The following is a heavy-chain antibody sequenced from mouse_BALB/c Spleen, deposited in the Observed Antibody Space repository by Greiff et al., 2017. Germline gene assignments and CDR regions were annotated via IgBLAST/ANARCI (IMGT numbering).Heavy chain of an antibody. CDR1: GFTFSSYT. CDR2: ISNGGGST. V-gene: IGHV5-12-2*01. D-gene: IGHD2-3*01. J-gene: IGHJ4*01. CDR3: ARQGGLLRAYAMDY. Sequence: EVQLVESGGGLVQPGGSLKLSCAASGFTFSSYTMSWVRQTPEKRLEWVAYISNGGGSTYYPDTVKGRFTISRDNAKNTLYLQMSSLKSEDTAMYYCARQGGLLRAYAMDYWGQGTSVTVSS.